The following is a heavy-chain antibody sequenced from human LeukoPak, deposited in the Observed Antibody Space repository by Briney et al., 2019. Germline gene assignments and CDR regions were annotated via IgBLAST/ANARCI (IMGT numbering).Heavy chain of an antibody. CDR2: IRYDGSNK. V-gene: IGHV3-30*02. J-gene: IGHJ4*02. CDR3: AKGGKYDILTGYRRSRLLGDF. CDR1: GFTFSSHG. D-gene: IGHD3-9*01. Sequence: PGGSLRLSCAASGFTFSSHGMQWVRQTPAKGLEWVEFIRYDGSNKYYADSVKGRFIISRDNSKNTLFLQMNSLRPEDTAVYYCAKGGKYDILTGYRRSRLLGDFWGQGTLVTVSS.